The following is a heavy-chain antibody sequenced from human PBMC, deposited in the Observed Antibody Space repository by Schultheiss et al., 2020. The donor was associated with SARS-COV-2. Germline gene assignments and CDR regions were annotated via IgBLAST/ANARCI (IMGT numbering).Heavy chain of an antibody. CDR3: ARDRYSNWAYYYYMDV. J-gene: IGHJ6*03. CDR1: GGSITSSSYY. Sequence: LRLSCSVSGGSITSSSYYWSWIRQPAGKVLEWIGRINTSGSTNYNPSLESRVTISVDTSKNQFSLKLSSVTAADTAVYYCARDRYSNWAYYYYMDVWGKGTTVTVSS. V-gene: IGHV4-61*02. D-gene: IGHD4-11*01. CDR2: INTSGST.